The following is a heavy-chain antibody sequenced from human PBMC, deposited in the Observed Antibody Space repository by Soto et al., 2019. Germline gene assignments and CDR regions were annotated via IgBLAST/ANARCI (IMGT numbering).Heavy chain of an antibody. Sequence: SETLSLTCTVSGGSVSHYYWSWIRQPPGKGLEWIGYIHDSGSTNDNPSLKSRVTISVDTSKNQFSLQLNSVIAADTAIYYCARGGASSKWLDPWGQGTLVTVSS. CDR3: ARGGASSKWLDP. CDR2: IHDSGST. V-gene: IGHV4-59*02. J-gene: IGHJ5*02. CDR1: GGSVSHYY. D-gene: IGHD3-10*01.